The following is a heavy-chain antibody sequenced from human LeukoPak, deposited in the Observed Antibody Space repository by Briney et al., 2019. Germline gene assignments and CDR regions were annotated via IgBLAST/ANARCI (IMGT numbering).Heavy chain of an antibody. D-gene: IGHD5/OR15-5a*01. CDR1: GFTFISYG. CDR2: IWYDGSNT. J-gene: IGHJ4*02. Sequence: GGSLTLSCAACGFTFISYGMHWVGQAPAKGLEWVAMIWYDGSNTYYADSVQGRFTISRDNSKNTLFLQMDSLRAEDTAVYYCARDRSTTRFDYWGQGTLVTVSS. V-gene: IGHV3-33*01. CDR3: ARDRSTTRFDY.